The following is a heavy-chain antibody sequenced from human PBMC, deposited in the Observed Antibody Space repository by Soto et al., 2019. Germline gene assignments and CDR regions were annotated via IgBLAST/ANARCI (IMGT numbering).Heavy chain of an antibody. D-gene: IGHD6-6*01. CDR3: AKDLTRQLAYWLDP. CDR2: INAHSGGT. CDR1: GFSFTGYY. J-gene: IGHJ5*02. Sequence: ASVKVSCKASGFSFTGYYIHWLRQAPGQGFEWMGWINAHSGGTEYAQKFQGRVTLTRDTSIATAYLTLTSLTSDDTALYYCAKDLTRQLAYWLDPWGKGTQVTVSS. V-gene: IGHV1-2*02.